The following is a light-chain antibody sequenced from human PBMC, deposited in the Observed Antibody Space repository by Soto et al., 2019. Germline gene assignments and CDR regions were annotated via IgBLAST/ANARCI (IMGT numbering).Light chain of an antibody. CDR3: HQYNNWPFT. Sequence: EIVMTQSPATLSVSPGERATLSCRASQSVSSNLAWYQQKPGQAPRLLIYGASTRATGIPARFSGSWSGTEFTLTISSLQSEDFAVYYCHQYNNWPFTFGPGTKVDIK. V-gene: IGKV3-15*01. J-gene: IGKJ3*01. CDR1: QSVSSN. CDR2: GAS.